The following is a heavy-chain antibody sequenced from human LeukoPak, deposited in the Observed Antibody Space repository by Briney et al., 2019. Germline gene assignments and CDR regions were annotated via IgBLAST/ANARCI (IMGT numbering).Heavy chain of an antibody. CDR1: GSTFSNAW. D-gene: IGHD2-15*01. Sequence: GGSLRLSCAASGSTFSNAWMNWVRQAPGKGLEWVGRIKGKTDGGTTDYAAPVKGRFTISRDDSKNTLYLQMNSLKTEDTAVYYCTTLGYCSGGSCYGNDYWGQGTLVTVSS. CDR2: IKGKTDGGTT. V-gene: IGHV3-15*07. J-gene: IGHJ4*02. CDR3: TTLGYCSGGSCYGNDY.